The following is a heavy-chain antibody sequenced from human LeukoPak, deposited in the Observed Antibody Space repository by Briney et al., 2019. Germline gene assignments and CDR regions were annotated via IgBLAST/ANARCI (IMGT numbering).Heavy chain of an antibody. CDR3: AKEGGGYNYYYYYMDV. CDR1: GFTFDAYA. V-gene: IGHV3-30*18. D-gene: IGHD5-24*01. CDR2: ISYDGSDK. J-gene: IGHJ6*03. Sequence: PGGSLRLSCAASGFTFDAYAMSWVRQAPGKGLEWVAVISYDGSDKYYADSVKGRFTISRDNSKNALYLQMNSLGAEDAAVYYCAKEGGGYNYYYYYMDVWGKGTTVTISS.